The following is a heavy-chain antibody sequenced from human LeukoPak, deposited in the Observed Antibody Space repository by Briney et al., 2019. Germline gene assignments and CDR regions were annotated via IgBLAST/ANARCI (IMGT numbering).Heavy chain of an antibody. V-gene: IGHV4-4*07. J-gene: IGHJ6*03. Sequence: SETLSLTCSVSGDSINNYYWSWIRQPAGTGLDWIGHIFVSGSTHYNPSLKSRVTMSVDSSKNQLSLKLNSVTAADTAVYYCARCLTRTYYYYFMDVWGKGTTVTVSS. CDR1: GDSINNYY. D-gene: IGHD3-9*01. CDR2: IFVSGST. CDR3: ARCLTRTYYYYFMDV.